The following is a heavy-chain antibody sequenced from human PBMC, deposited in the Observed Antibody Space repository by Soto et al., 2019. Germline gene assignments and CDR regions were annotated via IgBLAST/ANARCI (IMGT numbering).Heavy chain of an antibody. J-gene: IGHJ6*02. V-gene: IGHV1-69*01. CDR3: ARSRYYDFWSGYYTEYYYYGMDV. CDR2: IIPIFGTA. Sequence: QVQLVQSGAEVKKPGSSVKVSCKASGGTFSSYAISWVRQAPGQGLEWMGGIIPIFGTANYAQKFQGRVTITADVSTSTAYMELSSLRSEDTAVYYCARSRYYDFWSGYYTEYYYYGMDVWGPGTTVTGSS. CDR1: GGTFSSYA. D-gene: IGHD3-3*01.